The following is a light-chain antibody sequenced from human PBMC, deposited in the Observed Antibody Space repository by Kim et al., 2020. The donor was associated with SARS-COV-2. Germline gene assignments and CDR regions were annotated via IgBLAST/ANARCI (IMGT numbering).Light chain of an antibody. CDR1: QSINIW. Sequence: DIQMTQSPSTLSTSVGDRVTITCRASQSINIWLAWYQQKPGKAPNILIYDASILESGVPSRFSGSGSGTQFTLTISSLQPDDFATYYCQEYKSDSWTFGQGTKVEIK. CDR2: DAS. CDR3: QEYKSDSWT. J-gene: IGKJ1*01. V-gene: IGKV1-5*01.